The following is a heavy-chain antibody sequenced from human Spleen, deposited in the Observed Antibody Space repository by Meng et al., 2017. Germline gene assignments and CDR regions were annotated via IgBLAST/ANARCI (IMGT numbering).Heavy chain of an antibody. CDR1: GGIFSRYA. CDR3: ARSPGSYYDSSGYYHY. D-gene: IGHD3-22*01. Sequence: QGEWGQCGAGGEKHGSSGKVSCKASGGIFSRYAFSWVRQAPGQELEWMGGIIPIFGTANYAQKFQGRVTITADESTSTAYMELSSLRSEDTAVYYCARSPGSYYDSSGYYHYWGQGTLVTVSS. J-gene: IGHJ4*02. CDR2: IIPIFGTA. V-gene: IGHV1-69*01.